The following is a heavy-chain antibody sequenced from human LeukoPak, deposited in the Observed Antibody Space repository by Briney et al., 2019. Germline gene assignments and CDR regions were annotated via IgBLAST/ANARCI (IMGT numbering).Heavy chain of an antibody. Sequence: GGSLRLSCPASGFTFSDYYMSWIRQAPGKGLEWVSYISSGGSTMFYADSVKGRFIISRDNAKNSLYLQMNSLRVKDTAGYYCARENPPSSYYLEAWGKGTTVT. J-gene: IGHJ6*03. CDR3: ARENPPSSYYLEA. V-gene: IGHV3-11*01. CDR1: GFTFSDYY. CDR2: ISSGGSTM.